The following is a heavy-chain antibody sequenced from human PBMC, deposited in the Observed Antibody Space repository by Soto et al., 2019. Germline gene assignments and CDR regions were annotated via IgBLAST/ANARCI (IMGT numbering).Heavy chain of an antibody. V-gene: IGHV4-39*01. J-gene: IGHJ6*03. CDR3: ARVDGPHYYYYMDV. CDR1: GGSISSSSYY. Sequence: PSETLSLTCTVSGGSISSSSYYWGWIRQPPGKGLEWIGSIYYSGSTYYNPSLKSRVTISVDTSKNQFSLKLSSVTAADTAVYYCARVDGPHYYYYMDVWGKGTTVTVSS. CDR2: IYYSGST.